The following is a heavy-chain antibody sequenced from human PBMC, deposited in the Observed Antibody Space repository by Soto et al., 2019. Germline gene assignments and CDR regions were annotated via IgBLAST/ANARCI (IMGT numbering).Heavy chain of an antibody. J-gene: IGHJ4*02. CDR2: ISYDGSNK. V-gene: IGHV3-30-3*01. CDR1: GFTFSSYA. Sequence: GSLRLSCAASGFTFSSYAMHWVRQAPGKGLEWVAVISYDGSNKYYADSVKGRFTISRDNSKNTLYLQMNSLRAEDTAVYYCARDFGWYSSGWEFDYWGQGTLVTVSS. CDR3: ARDFGWYSSGWEFDY. D-gene: IGHD6-19*01.